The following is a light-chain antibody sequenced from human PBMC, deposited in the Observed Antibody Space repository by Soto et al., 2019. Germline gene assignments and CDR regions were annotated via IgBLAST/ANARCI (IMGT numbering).Light chain of an antibody. V-gene: IGKV3-15*01. CDR1: QSVSSN. CDR3: QQYNGWPPYT. J-gene: IGKJ2*01. CDR2: GAS. Sequence: EVVMTQSPATLSVSPGERATLSCRASQSVSSNLAWYQHKPGQAPRLLIYGASTRATGVPARFSGSGSGTEFTLTISSLQSEDFAVYYCQQYNGWPPYTFGQGTNLEIK.